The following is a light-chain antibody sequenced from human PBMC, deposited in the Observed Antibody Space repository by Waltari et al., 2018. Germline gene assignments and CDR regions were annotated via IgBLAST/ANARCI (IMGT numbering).Light chain of an antibody. V-gene: IGKV3-15*01. CDR2: GAS. Sequence: EIEMTQSPATLSVSPGERVTLSCRASQSVGNNSAWYQQRPGQAPRLLIYGASTRATDISDRFSGSGSGTDFTLTISALQSEDLAVYYCHQYNHWPTFTFGQGTKLQIE. CDR1: QSVGNN. J-gene: IGKJ2*01. CDR3: HQYNHWPTFT.